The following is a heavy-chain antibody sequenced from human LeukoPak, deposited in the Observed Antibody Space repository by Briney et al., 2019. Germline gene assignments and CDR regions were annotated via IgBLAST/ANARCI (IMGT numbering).Heavy chain of an antibody. CDR2: ISAYNGNT. CDR3: ARDYDYVWGSYRYTTFDY. CDR1: GYTFTSYG. J-gene: IGHJ4*02. D-gene: IGHD3-16*02. V-gene: IGHV1-18*01. Sequence: ASVKVSCKASGYTFTSYGISWVRQAPGQGLEWMGWISAYNGNTNYAQKLQGRVTMTTDTSTSTAYMELRSLRSDDTAVYYCARDYDYVWGSYRYTTFDYWGQGTLVTVSS.